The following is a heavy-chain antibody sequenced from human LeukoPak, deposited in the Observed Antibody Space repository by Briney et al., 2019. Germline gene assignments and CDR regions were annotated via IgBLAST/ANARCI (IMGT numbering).Heavy chain of an antibody. CDR1: GGSINNYY. CDR3: ARGRYCSADICSGGDAFDI. CDR2: IYTRGST. D-gene: IGHD2-15*01. J-gene: IGHJ3*02. V-gene: IGHV4-4*07. Sequence: SETLSLTCTVSGGSINNYYWSWIRQPAGKGLEWIGRIYTRGSTNYNPSPKSRVTMSVDTSKNQFSLKLSSVTAADTAVYYCARGRYCSADICSGGDAFDIWGQGTMVSVSS.